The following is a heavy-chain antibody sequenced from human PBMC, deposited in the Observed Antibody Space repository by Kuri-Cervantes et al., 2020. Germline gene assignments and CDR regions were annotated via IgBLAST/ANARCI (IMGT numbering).Heavy chain of an antibody. J-gene: IGHJ4*02. CDR3: AVGARITMVQGVPFDY. CDR2: INPNSGGT. V-gene: IGHV1-2*04. CDR1: GYTFTGYY. D-gene: IGHD3-10*01. Sequence: ASVKVSCKASGYTFTGYYMHWVRQAPGQGLEWMGWINPNSGGTNYAQKFQGWVTMTRDTSISTAYMELSRLRPDDTAVYYCAVGARITMVQGVPFDYWGQGTLVTVSS.